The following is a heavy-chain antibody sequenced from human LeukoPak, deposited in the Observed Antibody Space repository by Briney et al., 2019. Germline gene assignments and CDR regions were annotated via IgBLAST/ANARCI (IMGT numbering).Heavy chain of an antibody. V-gene: IGHV2-5*01. Sequence: ESGPTLVNPTQPLTLTCTFSGFSLSTSGVGVGWIRQPPEKALEGLALIYWTDDKRYSPSPTRTLTITHDTYKDQVVLTMSNMDPVDTATYYCAHRRVVRGGIHFDYWGQGTLVTVSS. D-gene: IGHD3-10*01. J-gene: IGHJ4*02. CDR2: IYWTDDK. CDR3: AHRRVVRGGIHFDY. CDR1: GFSLSTSGVG.